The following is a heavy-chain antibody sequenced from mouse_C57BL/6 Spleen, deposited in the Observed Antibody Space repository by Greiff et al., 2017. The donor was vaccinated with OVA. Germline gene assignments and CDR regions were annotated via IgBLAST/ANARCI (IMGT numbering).Heavy chain of an antibody. CDR3: ARRSNSYAMDY. Sequence: EVQGVESGGGLVKPGGSLKLSCAASGFTFSDYGMHWVRQAPEKGLEWVAYISSGSSTIYYADTVKGRFTISRDNAKNTRFLQMTSLRSEDTAMYYCARRSNSYAMDYWGQGTSVTVSS. CDR1: GFTFSDYG. V-gene: IGHV5-17*01. J-gene: IGHJ4*01. CDR2: ISSGSSTI. D-gene: IGHD2-5*01.